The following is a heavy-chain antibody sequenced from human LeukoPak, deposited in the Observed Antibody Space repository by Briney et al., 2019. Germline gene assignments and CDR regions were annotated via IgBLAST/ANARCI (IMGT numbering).Heavy chain of an antibody. J-gene: IGHJ6*04. CDR3: ASQTVTRSYYYYYYGMDV. Sequence: SVKVSCKASGGTFSSYAISWVRQAPGQGLEWMGGIIPIFGTANYAQKFQGRVTITADKSTSTAYMELSSLRSVDTAVYYCASQTVTRSYYYYYYGMDVWGKGTTVTVSS. CDR2: IIPIFGTA. D-gene: IGHD4-17*01. CDR1: GGTFSSYA. V-gene: IGHV1-69*06.